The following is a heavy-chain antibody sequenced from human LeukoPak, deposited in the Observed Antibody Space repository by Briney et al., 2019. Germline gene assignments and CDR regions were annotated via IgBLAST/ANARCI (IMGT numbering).Heavy chain of an antibody. CDR2: IYYSGST. V-gene: IGHV4-59*01. CDR1: GGSISSYY. CDR3: ARDARGYSYIDY. Sequence: SETLSLTCTVSGGSISSYYWSWIRQPPGKGLEWIGYIYYSGSTNYNPSLKSRVAISVDTSKNQFSLKLSSVTAADTAVYYCARDARGYSYIDYWGQGTLVTVSS. J-gene: IGHJ4*02. D-gene: IGHD5-18*01.